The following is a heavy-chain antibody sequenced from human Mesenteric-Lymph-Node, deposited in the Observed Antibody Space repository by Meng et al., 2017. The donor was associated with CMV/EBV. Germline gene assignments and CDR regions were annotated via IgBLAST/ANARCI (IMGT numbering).Heavy chain of an antibody. CDR2: INSDGSEI. Sequence: GESLKISCAVSGLSFSSNWMHWVRQAPGKGLVWVARINSDGSEIMYADSVRGRFTISRDNTKNTLFLQMNSLRAEDTAVYYCARDDDFWSGHAFDYWGQGTLVTVSS. CDR1: GLSFSSNW. J-gene: IGHJ4*02. D-gene: IGHD3-3*01. CDR3: ARDDDFWSGHAFDY. V-gene: IGHV3-74*03.